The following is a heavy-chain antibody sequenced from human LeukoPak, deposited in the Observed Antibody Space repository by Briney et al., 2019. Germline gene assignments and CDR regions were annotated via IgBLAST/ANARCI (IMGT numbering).Heavy chain of an antibody. D-gene: IGHD6-13*01. Sequence: ASVKVSCKASGYTFTGYYMHWVRQAPGQGLEWMGWMNANSGGTNYAQKIQGRVTLTRDTSITTAYMELSWLTSDDTAVYYCVTSTKYSTSWGAFDIWGQGTMVTVS. CDR2: MNANSGGT. CDR1: GYTFTGYY. V-gene: IGHV1-2*02. CDR3: VTSTKYSTSWGAFDI. J-gene: IGHJ3*02.